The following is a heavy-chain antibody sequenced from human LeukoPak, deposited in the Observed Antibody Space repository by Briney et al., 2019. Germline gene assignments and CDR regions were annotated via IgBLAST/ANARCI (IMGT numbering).Heavy chain of an antibody. V-gene: IGHV3-21*01. J-gene: IGHJ4*02. Sequence: GGSLRLSCAASGFTFSSYSMNWVRQAPGKGLEWVSPISSSSSYIYYADSVKGRFTISRDNAKNSLYLQMNSLRAEDTAVYYCASSPTLYSSSWYFDYWGQGTLVTVSS. D-gene: IGHD6-6*01. CDR2: ISSSSSYI. CDR1: GFTFSSYS. CDR3: ASSPTLYSSSWYFDY.